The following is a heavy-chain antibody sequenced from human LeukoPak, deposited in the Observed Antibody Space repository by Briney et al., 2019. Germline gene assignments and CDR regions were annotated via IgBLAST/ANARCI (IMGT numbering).Heavy chain of an antibody. J-gene: IGHJ4*02. D-gene: IGHD4-17*01. Sequence: GRSLRLSCAASGFTFSSHAMHWVSQAPGKGLEWVAVISYDGSKKYYADSVKGRFTISRDNSKDTLYLQMNSLRSEDTAVYYCAREHYGAQYFDYWGQGTLVTVSA. V-gene: IGHV3-30-3*01. CDR3: AREHYGAQYFDY. CDR2: ISYDGSKK. CDR1: GFTFSSHA.